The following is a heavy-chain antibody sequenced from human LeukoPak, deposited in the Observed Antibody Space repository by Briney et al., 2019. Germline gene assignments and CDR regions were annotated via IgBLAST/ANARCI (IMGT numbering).Heavy chain of an antibody. D-gene: IGHD6-19*01. CDR2: ISAYNGNT. CDR1: GYTFTSYG. V-gene: IGHV1-18*01. CDR3: ARDLEAPGYSSGWPFDY. Sequence: ASVKVSCKASGYTFTSYGISWVRQAPGQGLEWMGWISAYNGNTNYAQKLQGRVTMTIDTSTSTAYMELRSLRSDDTAVYYCARDLEAPGYSSGWPFDYWGQGTLVTVSS. J-gene: IGHJ4*02.